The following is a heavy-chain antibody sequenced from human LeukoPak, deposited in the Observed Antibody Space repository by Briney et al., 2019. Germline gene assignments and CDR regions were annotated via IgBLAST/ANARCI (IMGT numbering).Heavy chain of an antibody. CDR3: ARYRSLGD. CDR2: IKEDGSAK. CDR1: GFTVSSNY. D-gene: IGHD3-10*01. Sequence: GGSLRLSCAASGFTVSSNYMSWVRQAPGKGLEWVANIKEDGSAKYYVDSVKGRFTISRDNAKNSLYLQMNSLRAEDTAVYYCARYRSLGDWGQGTLVTVSS. V-gene: IGHV3-7*01. J-gene: IGHJ4*02.